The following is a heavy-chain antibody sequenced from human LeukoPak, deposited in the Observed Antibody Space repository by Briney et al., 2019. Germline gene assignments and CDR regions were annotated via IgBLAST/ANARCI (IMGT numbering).Heavy chain of an antibody. Sequence: PSETLSLTCTVSGGSVSSGSYYWSWIRQPPGKGLEWIGCIYYSGSTNYNPSLKSRVTISVDTSKNQFSLKLSSVTAADTAVYYCAREEASYCSSTSCYGIDYWGQGTLVTVSS. V-gene: IGHV4-61*01. D-gene: IGHD2-2*01. J-gene: IGHJ4*02. CDR1: GGSVSSGSYY. CDR2: IYYSGST. CDR3: AREEASYCSSTSCYGIDY.